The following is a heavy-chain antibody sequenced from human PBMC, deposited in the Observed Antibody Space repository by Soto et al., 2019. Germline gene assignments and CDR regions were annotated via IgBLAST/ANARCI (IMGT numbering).Heavy chain of an antibody. V-gene: IGHV4-4*07. CDR1: GDSISGYY. J-gene: IGHJ3*01. CDR2: IYSSGNA. Sequence: QVQLQESGPGLVKPSETVSLICTVSGDSISGYYWSWIRQPAGKGLEWIGRIYSSGNANYNPSLTSRVSMSVDMSKNQFSLKVTSVTAADTAMYYCARGDVFDLWGQGTKVTVSS. CDR3: ARGDVFDL.